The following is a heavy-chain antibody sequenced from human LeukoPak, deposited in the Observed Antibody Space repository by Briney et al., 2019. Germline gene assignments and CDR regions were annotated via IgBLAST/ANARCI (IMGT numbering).Heavy chain of an antibody. CDR3: ARHDRIIASPLV. Sequence: PSETLSLTSIVSGGSISSSSHNWGWIRQPPGKGLEWIGSIYYSGTTYYNPSLKSRLTISVDTSKNQFSLKLSSVTAVDTAVYYCARHDRIIASPLVWGQGILVPVSS. J-gene: IGHJ4*02. V-gene: IGHV4-39*01. CDR2: IYYSGTT. CDR1: GGSISSSSHN. D-gene: IGHD6-13*01.